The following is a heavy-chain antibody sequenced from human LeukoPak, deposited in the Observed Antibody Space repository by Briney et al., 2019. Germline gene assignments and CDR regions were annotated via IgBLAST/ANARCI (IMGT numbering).Heavy chain of an antibody. J-gene: IGHJ4*02. CDR2: INWDGGST. V-gene: IGHV3-43D*03. Sequence: GGSLRLSCAASGFTFVDYAMHWVRQAPGKGLGWVSLINWDGGSTYYADSVKGRFTISRDNSKNSLYLEMNSLRAEDTALYYCVKAPTLTGTAYYFDYWGQGTLVTVSS. CDR1: GFTFVDYA. CDR3: VKAPTLTGTAYYFDY. D-gene: IGHD1-1*01.